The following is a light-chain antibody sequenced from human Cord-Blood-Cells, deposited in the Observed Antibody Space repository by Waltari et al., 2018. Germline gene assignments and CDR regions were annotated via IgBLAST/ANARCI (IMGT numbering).Light chain of an antibody. V-gene: IGLV2-11*01. CDR3: CSYAGSYRV. CDR2: DVS. Sequence: QSALTQPRSVSGSPGQSVTISCTGTISDVGGYNYVSWYQQHPGKAPKLMIYDVSKRPSGVSDRVSGSKSGNTASLTISGLQAEDEADYYCCSYAGSYRVFSGGTKLTVL. J-gene: IGLJ3*02. CDR1: ISDVGGYNY.